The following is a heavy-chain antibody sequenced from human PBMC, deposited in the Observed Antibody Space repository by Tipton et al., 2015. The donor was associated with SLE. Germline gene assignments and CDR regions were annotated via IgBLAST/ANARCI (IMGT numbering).Heavy chain of an antibody. V-gene: IGHV4-4*07. Sequence: TLSLTCTVSGGSISSYYWSWIRQPAGKGLEWIGRIYTSGSTYYNPSLKSRVTISVDTSKNQFSLKLSSVTAADTAVYYCARDGGEAAAGTGAFDIWGQGTMVTVSS. CDR2: IYTSGST. J-gene: IGHJ3*02. CDR1: GGSISSYY. D-gene: IGHD6-13*01. CDR3: ARDGGEAAAGTGAFDI.